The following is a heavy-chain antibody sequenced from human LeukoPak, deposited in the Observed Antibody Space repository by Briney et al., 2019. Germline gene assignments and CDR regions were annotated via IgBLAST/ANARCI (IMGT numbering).Heavy chain of an antibody. J-gene: IGHJ4*02. CDR1: GFTFSNYA. V-gene: IGHV3-30-3*01. D-gene: IGHD1-26*01. CDR2: ISYDGSDK. CDR3: ARDWDSDY. Sequence: GRSLRLSCAASGFTFSNYAMHWVRQAPGKGLEWVAVISYDGSDKYYADSVKGRFTISRDNSKNTLYLQMNSLRAEDTAVYYCARDWDSDYWGQGTLVTVSS.